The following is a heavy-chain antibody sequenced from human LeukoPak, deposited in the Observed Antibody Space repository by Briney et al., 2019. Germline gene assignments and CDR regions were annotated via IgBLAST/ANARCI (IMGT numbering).Heavy chain of an antibody. J-gene: IGHJ4*02. Sequence: ASVKVSCKASGYIFTSYYMHWVRQAPGQGLERLGVVYPSAGTSDPAQRFRARITLSDDTSTSTAYMELRSLKSEDTAIYFCVREYRGGYFDFWGQGTLVTVSS. V-gene: IGHV1-46*03. CDR1: GYIFTSYY. D-gene: IGHD1-26*01. CDR2: VYPSAGTS. CDR3: VREYRGGYFDF.